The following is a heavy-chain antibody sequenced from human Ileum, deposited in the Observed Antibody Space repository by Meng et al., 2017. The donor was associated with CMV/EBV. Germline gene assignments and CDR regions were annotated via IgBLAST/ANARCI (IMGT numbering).Heavy chain of an antibody. J-gene: IGHJ4*02. CDR2: INTGGGT. V-gene: IGHV3-53*01. CDR1: GFTVRPTS. CDR3: ASFDPNY. Sequence: SLSITCAASGFTVRPTSMNWVRQGPGKGLGWVSLINTGGGTYYAASVKGRFTISRDISRNTLYVQMNSLRVEDTAVYYCASFDPNYWGQGTLVTVSS.